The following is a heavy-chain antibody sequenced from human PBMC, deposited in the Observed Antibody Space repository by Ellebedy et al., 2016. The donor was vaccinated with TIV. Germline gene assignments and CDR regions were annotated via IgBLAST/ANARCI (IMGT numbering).Heavy chain of an antibody. D-gene: IGHD5-12*01. Sequence: SETLSLTXTVSGGSISSFYWNWIRQPPGKGLEWIGYIHYSGSTNYNPSLKSRVTISVDTSKNQLSLRLTSVTAADTAVYYCARTYSAYDEFDYWGQGTLVTVSS. CDR2: IHYSGST. CDR1: GGSISSFY. V-gene: IGHV4-59*01. CDR3: ARTYSAYDEFDY. J-gene: IGHJ4*02.